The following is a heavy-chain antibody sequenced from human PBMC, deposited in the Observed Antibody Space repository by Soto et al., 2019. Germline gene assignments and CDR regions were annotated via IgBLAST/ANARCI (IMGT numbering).Heavy chain of an antibody. V-gene: IGHV3-21*01. J-gene: IGHJ4*02. CDR3: AREDYSNFDY. CDR2: ISSSSSYI. D-gene: IGHD4-4*01. CDR1: GFTFSSYS. Sequence: GGSLRLSCAASGFTFSSYSMNWVRQAPGKGLEWVSSISSSSSYIYSADSVKGRFTISRDNAKNSLYLQMNSLRTEDTAVYYCAREDYSNFDYWGQGTLVTVSS.